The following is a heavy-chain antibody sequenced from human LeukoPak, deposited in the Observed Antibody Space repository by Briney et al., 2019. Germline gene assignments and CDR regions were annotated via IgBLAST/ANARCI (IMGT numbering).Heavy chain of an antibody. CDR3: ARVGSSGWYYFDY. CDR1: GFTFSSYS. V-gene: IGHV3-21*01. Sequence: GGSLRLSCAASGFTFSSYSMNWVRQAPGKGLEWVSSISSSSSYIYYADSVKGRFTISRDNAKNSLYLQMNSLRAEDTAVYYCARVGSSGWYYFDYWGRGTLVTASS. CDR2: ISSSSSYI. D-gene: IGHD6-19*01. J-gene: IGHJ4*02.